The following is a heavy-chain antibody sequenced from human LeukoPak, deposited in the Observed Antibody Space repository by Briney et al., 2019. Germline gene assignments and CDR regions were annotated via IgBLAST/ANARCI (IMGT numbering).Heavy chain of an antibody. Sequence: GGSLRLSCTASGFTFSGHWIHWVRQPPGMGLVWVSRINERGTDSMYAESVKGRFTISRDNAMNTVYLQMNSLRAEDTAVYYCVRDETLWTLDWWGQGTLVSVSS. V-gene: IGHV3-74*03. CDR1: GFTFSGHW. J-gene: IGHJ4*02. CDR2: INERGTDS. D-gene: IGHD1-1*01. CDR3: VRDETLWTLDW.